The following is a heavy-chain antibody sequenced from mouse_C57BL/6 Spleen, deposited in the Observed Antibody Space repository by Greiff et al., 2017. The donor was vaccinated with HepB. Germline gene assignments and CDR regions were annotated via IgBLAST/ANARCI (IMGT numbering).Heavy chain of an antibody. D-gene: IGHD1-1*01. CDR3: ARGGYYDVGCAH. CDR2: INPSNGGT. CDR1: GYTFTSYW. Sequence: VQLQQPGTELVKPGASVKLSCKASGYTFTSYWMHWVKQRPGQGLEWIGNINPSNGGTNYNEKFKSKATLTVDKSSSTAYMQLSSLTSEVSAVYYCARGGYYDVGCAHSGEGALVTVSA. V-gene: IGHV1-53*01. J-gene: IGHJ3*01.